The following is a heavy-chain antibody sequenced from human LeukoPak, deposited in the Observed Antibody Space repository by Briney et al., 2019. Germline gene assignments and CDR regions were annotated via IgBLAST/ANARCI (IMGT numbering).Heavy chain of an antibody. CDR2: IYPGDSDT. CDR1: GYSLTSYW. J-gene: IGHJ4*02. D-gene: IGHD3-22*01. V-gene: IGHV5-51*01. CDR3: ARPDYYDSSGKTSPGGFDY. Sequence: GESLNISCKGSGYSLTSYWIGWVRQMPGKGLEWMGIIYPGDSDTRYSPSFQGQVTISADKSISTAYLQWSSLKASDTAMYYCARPDYYDSSGKTSPGGFDYWGQGTLVTVSS.